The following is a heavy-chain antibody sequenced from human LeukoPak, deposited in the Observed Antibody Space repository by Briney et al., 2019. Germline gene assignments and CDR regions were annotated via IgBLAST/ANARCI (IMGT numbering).Heavy chain of an antibody. CDR3: ARVVAARSGDAFDI. CDR1: GFTFSSYW. Sequence: GGSLRLSCAASGFTFSSYWMSWVRQAPGKGLEWVANIKQDGSEKYYVDSVKGRFTISRDNAKNSLYLQMNSLRAEDTAVYYCARVVAARSGDAFDIWGQGTMVTVSS. J-gene: IGHJ3*02. CDR2: IKQDGSEK. D-gene: IGHD6-6*01. V-gene: IGHV3-7*01.